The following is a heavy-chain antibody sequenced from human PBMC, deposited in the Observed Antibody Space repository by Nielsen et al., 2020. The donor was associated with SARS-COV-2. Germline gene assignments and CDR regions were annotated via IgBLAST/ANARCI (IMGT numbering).Heavy chain of an antibody. J-gene: IGHJ6*02. Sequence: SLKISCVASGFRFDDHAMHWVRQVPGKGPEWVSGISWNGGTVGYAESVKGRFTVSRDNAENSLYLQMNSLRAEDTAVYYCARDRSIAAPLLGYYYYGMDVWGQGTTVTVSS. CDR3: ARDRSIAAPLLGYYYYGMDV. V-gene: IGHV3-9*01. D-gene: IGHD6-6*01. CDR1: GFRFDDHA. CDR2: ISWNGGTV.